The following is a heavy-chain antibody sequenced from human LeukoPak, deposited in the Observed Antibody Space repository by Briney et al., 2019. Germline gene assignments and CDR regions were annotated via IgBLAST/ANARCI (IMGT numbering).Heavy chain of an antibody. D-gene: IGHD3-10*01. CDR1: GYSFTSYW. CDR2: IYPGDSDT. J-gene: IGHJ4*02. Sequence: GESLKISCKGSGYSFTSYWIGWVRQMPGKGLEWMGIIYPGDSDTRYSPSFQGQVTMSADKSLSTAYLQWSSLKASDIAMYYCARLDWGSGSSLAYWGQGTLVTVSS. V-gene: IGHV5-51*01. CDR3: ARLDWGSGSSLAY.